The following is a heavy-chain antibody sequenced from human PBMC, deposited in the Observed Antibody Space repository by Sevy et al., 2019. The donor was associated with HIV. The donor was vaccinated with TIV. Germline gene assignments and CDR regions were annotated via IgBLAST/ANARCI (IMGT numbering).Heavy chain of an antibody. J-gene: IGHJ6*03. D-gene: IGHD3-10*01. V-gene: IGHV4-4*07. Sequence: SETLSLTCTVSGGSISSYYWSWIRQPAGKGLEWIGRIYTSGSTNYNPSLKSRVTMSVDTSKNQFSLKLSSVTAADTAVYYCARERRDTMVRGVIITADIYYYYYMDVWGKGTTVTVSS. CDR1: GGSISSYY. CDR2: IYTSGST. CDR3: ARERRDTMVRGVIITADIYYYYYMDV.